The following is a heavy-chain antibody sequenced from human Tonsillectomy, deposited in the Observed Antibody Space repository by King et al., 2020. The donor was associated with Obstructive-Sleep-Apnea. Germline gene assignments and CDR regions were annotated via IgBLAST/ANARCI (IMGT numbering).Heavy chain of an antibody. CDR1: GGSISSSSYY. D-gene: IGHD6-19*01. J-gene: IGHJ4*02. Sequence: QLQESGPGLVKPSETLSLTCTVSGGSISSSSYYWGWVRQPPGKGLEWIGSIYYSGSTYYNPSLKSRVTISVDTSKNQFSLKLSSVTAADTAVYYCAEGAIGSSGLIDYWGQGTLVTVSS. CDR2: IYYSGST. CDR3: AEGAIGSSGLIDY. V-gene: IGHV4-39*07.